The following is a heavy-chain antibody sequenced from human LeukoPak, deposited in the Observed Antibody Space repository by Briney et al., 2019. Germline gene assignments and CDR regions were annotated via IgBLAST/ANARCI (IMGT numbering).Heavy chain of an antibody. CDR2: IKQDGSEK. J-gene: IGHJ4*02. D-gene: IGHD2-15*01. CDR3: ARDRARYCSGGSCPRFDY. Sequence: GGSLKLSCAASGFTFSGSAMHWVRQAPGKGLEWVANIKQDGSEKYYVDSVKGRFTISRDNAKNSLYLQMNSLRAEDTAVYYCARDRARYCSGGSCPRFDYWGQGTLVTVSS. CDR1: GFTFSGSA. V-gene: IGHV3-7*01.